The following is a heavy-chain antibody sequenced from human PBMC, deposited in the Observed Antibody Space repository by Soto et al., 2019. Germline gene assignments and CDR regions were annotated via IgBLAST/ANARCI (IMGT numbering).Heavy chain of an antibody. J-gene: IGHJ3*02. CDR2: IRAYNGNT. Sequence: QVQLVQSGAEVKKPGASVKVSCKASGYTFTSYGISWVRQAPGQGLEWMGWIRAYNGNTNYAQKLQVRVTMTTDTSTSTASMELRSLRSDDTAVYYCARDPWLWLVLPGAFDICGQGTMVTVSS. D-gene: IGHD6-19*01. CDR1: GYTFTSYG. CDR3: ARDPWLWLVLPGAFDI. V-gene: IGHV1-18*01.